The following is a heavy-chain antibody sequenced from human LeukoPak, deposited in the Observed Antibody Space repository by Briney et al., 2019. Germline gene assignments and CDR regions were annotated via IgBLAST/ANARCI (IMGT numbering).Heavy chain of an antibody. Sequence: SETLSLTCTVSGGSISTYYWSWIRHPPGKGLEWIGYSYYSGGTYSNPSLKSRVTISVDTSKNQFSLKLNSVTAADTAVYYCARVGSGNFDYWGQGTLVTVSS. D-gene: IGHD1-26*01. CDR3: ARVGSGNFDY. J-gene: IGHJ4*02. CDR1: GGSISTYY. CDR2: SYYSGGT. V-gene: IGHV4-59*01.